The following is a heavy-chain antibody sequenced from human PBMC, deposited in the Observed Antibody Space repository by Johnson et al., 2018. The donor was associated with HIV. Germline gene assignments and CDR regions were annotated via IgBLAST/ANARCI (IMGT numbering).Heavy chain of an antibody. CDR2: IRYDGSNK. D-gene: IGHD4-23*01. CDR1: GFTFSSYG. J-gene: IGHJ3*02. Sequence: QVQLVESGGGVVQPGGSLRLSCAASGFTFSSYGMHWVRQAPGKGLEWVAFIRYDGSNKYYADSVKGRFTISRYNSKNTLYLQMNSLRAEDTAVYYCAKDRGYGGNLDAFDIWGQGTMVTVSS. CDR3: AKDRGYGGNLDAFDI. V-gene: IGHV3-30*02.